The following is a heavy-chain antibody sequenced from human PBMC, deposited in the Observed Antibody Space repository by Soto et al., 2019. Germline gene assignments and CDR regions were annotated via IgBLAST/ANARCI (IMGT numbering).Heavy chain of an antibody. CDR1: GYTFTGYY. Sequence: GASVKVSCKASGYTFTGYYMHWVRQAPGQGLEWMGWINPNSGGTNYAQKFQGWVTMTRDTSISTAYMELSRLRSDDTAVYYCAREIEVVAATYFDYWGQGTLVTVSS. CDR3: AREIEVVAATYFDY. J-gene: IGHJ4*02. V-gene: IGHV1-2*04. CDR2: INPNSGGT. D-gene: IGHD2-15*01.